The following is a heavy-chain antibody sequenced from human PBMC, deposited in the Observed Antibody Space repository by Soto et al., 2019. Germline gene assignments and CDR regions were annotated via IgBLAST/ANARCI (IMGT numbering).Heavy chain of an antibody. V-gene: IGHV3-23*01. CDR1: GFTFSSYA. J-gene: IGHJ4*02. D-gene: IGHD3-22*01. CDR3: AKYQPMTQPRPYFDY. Sequence: EVQLLESGGDLIQPGGSLRLSCAASGFTFSSYAMSWVRRAPGKGLGWVSAISNSGGSTFYADSVKGRFTISRDNSRKTLYLQMNSLRAEDTAIYYCAKYQPMTQPRPYFDYWGQGTLVTVSS. CDR2: ISNSGGST.